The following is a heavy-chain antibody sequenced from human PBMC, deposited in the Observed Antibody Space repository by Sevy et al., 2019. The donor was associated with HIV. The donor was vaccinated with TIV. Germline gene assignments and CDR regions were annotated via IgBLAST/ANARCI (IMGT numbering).Heavy chain of an antibody. J-gene: IGHJ1*01. CDR3: ATILPAGVPADYFQH. D-gene: IGHD2-2*01. V-gene: IGHV3-7*01. Sequence: RGSLRLSCAASGLTFSSYWMTWVRQAPGKGLEWVANINQGGSQEYYVDSVKGRFTISRDNAKNSLYLQINSLRAEDTAVYYCATILPAGVPADYFQHWGQGTLVTVSS. CDR1: GLTFSSYW. CDR2: INQGGSQE.